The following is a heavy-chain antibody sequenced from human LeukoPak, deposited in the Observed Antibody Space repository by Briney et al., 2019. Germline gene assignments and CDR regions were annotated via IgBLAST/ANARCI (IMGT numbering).Heavy chain of an antibody. J-gene: IGHJ5*02. CDR1: GFTFSSYS. CDR3: ARDSLRHGLRFEP. Sequence: SGGSLRLSCAASGFTFSSYSMNWVRQAPGKGLEWGSSISSSSSYIYYADSVKGRFTISRDNAKNSLYLQMNSLRAEDTAVYYCARDSLRHGLRFEPWGQGTLVTVSS. CDR2: ISSSSSYI. D-gene: IGHD3-16*01. V-gene: IGHV3-21*01.